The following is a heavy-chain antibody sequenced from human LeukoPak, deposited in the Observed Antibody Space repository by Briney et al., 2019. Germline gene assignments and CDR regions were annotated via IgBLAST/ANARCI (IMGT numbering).Heavy chain of an antibody. Sequence: GASVKVSCKASGGTFSSYAISWVRQAPGQGLEWMGRIIPIFGIANYAQKFQSRVTITAGKSTSTAYMELSSLRSEDTAVYYCARSNIVVVPAARSSDAFDIWGQGTMVTVSS. CDR3: ARSNIVVVPAARSSDAFDI. D-gene: IGHD2-2*01. CDR2: IIPIFGIA. V-gene: IGHV1-69*10. J-gene: IGHJ3*02. CDR1: GGTFSSYA.